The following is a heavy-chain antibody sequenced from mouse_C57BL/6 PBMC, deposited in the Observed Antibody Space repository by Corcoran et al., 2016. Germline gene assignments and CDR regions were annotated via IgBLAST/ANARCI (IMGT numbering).Heavy chain of an antibody. D-gene: IGHD1-1*01. CDR2: INPNNGGT. CDR3: ARSGDYYGSRRDYFDY. J-gene: IGHJ2*01. Sequence: EVQLQQSGPELVKPGASVKISCKASGYTLTNYYMNGVKQSHGKSLKWIGDINPNNGGTSYNQKFKGKASLTVDKSSSTAYMELRSLTSEDSAVYYCARSGDYYGSRRDYFDYWGQGTTLTVSS. V-gene: IGHV1-26*01. CDR1: GYTLTNYY.